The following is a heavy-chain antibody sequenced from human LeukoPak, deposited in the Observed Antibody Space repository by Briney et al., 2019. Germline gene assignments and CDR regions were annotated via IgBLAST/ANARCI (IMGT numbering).Heavy chain of an antibody. V-gene: IGHV3-30*04. Sequence: PGRSLRLSCAASGFTFISYTMHWVRQAPGKGLEWVALTSSDGDKYFADSVQGRFTISRDNSRNTVYLQLGSLRPDDTAVYYCARERGIRALYFVNWGQGTLVTVSS. CDR1: GFTFISYT. D-gene: IGHD2-2*02. CDR3: ARERGIRALYFVN. J-gene: IGHJ4*02. CDR2: TSSDGDK.